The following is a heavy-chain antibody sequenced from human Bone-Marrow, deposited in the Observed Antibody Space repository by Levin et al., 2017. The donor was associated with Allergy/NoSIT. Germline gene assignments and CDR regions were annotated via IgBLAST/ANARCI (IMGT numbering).Heavy chain of an antibody. CDR1: GDSISNRGYY. CDR2: IYYTGNT. J-gene: IGHJ4*02. Sequence: KSSETLSLTCTVSGDSISNRGYYWSWIRQHPGKGLEWIGYIYYTGNTYYSPSLKSRVTISVDTSKNQFSLKLTSVTAADTAVYYCARDYYHDSSGYWHYLDYWGLGTLVTVSS. D-gene: IGHD3-22*01. V-gene: IGHV4-31*03. CDR3: ARDYYHDSSGYWHYLDY.